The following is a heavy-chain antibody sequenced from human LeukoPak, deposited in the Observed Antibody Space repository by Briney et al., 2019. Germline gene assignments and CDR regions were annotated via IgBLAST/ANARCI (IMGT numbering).Heavy chain of an antibody. D-gene: IGHD3-22*01. CDR3: ARVRYDSSGNAMDV. CDR2: ISSGASTI. Sequence: GGSLRLSCAASGFTFNNYEMNWVRQAPRKGLEWVSYISSGASTIYYADSVKGRFTISRDYAKNSLYLQMNSLRAEDTAVYYCARVRYDSSGNAMDVWGQGTTVTVSS. J-gene: IGHJ6*02. V-gene: IGHV3-48*03. CDR1: GFTFNNYE.